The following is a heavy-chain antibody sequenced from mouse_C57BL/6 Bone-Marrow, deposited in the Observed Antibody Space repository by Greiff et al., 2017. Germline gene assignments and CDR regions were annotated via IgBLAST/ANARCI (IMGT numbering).Heavy chain of an antibody. Sequence: EVHLVESGGGLVKPGGSLKLSCAASGFTFSDYGMHWVRQAPEKGLEWVAYISSGSSTIYYADTVKGRFTISRDNAKNTLFLQMTSLRSEDTAMYYCARPRVYWDFDVWGTGTTVTVSS. J-gene: IGHJ1*03. V-gene: IGHV5-17*01. CDR3: ARPRVYWDFDV. CDR2: ISSGSSTI. CDR1: GFTFSDYG.